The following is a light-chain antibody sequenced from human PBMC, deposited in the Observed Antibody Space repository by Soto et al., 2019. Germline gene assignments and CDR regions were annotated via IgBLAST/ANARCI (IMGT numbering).Light chain of an antibody. CDR3: SSYTSSSTRV. V-gene: IGLV2-14*01. CDR2: DVS. Sequence: QSVLTQPASVSGSPGQSITISCTGTSSVVGGYNYVSWYQQHPGKAPKLMIYDVSNRPSGVSNRFSGSKSGNTASLSISGLQAEDEADYYCSSYTSSSTRVFGTGTNVTVL. CDR1: SSVVGGYNY. J-gene: IGLJ1*01.